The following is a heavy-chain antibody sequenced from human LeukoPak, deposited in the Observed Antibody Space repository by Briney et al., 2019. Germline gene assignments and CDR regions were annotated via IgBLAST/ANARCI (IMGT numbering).Heavy chain of an antibody. J-gene: IGHJ4*02. Sequence: GGSLRLSCAASGFTFSTYWMHWVRQAPGKGLVWVSRINSDGSSTSYADSVKGRFTISRDNSKNTLYMQMNSLRAEDTAVYYCAKLVTHFDYWGQGTLVTVSS. CDR3: AKLVTHFDY. CDR1: GFTFSTYW. V-gene: IGHV3-74*01. D-gene: IGHD4-23*01. CDR2: INSDGSST.